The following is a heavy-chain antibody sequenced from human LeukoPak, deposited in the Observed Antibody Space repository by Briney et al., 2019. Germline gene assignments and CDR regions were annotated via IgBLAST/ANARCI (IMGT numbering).Heavy chain of an antibody. CDR3: ASTLWSGSEHALDY. D-gene: IGHD3-3*01. V-gene: IGHV4-59*01. J-gene: IGHJ4*02. CDR2: IYYSGTT. CDR1: GGSISSYY. Sequence: SETLSLTCTVSGGSISSYYWSWIRQPPGKGLEWIGYIYYSGTTNYNPSLRSRVTISVDTSQSQFSLKLDSVTAADTAVYHCASTLWSGSEHALDYWGQGTLVTVSS.